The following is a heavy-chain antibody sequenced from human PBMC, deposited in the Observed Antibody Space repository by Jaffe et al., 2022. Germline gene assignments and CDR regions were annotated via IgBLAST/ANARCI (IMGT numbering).Heavy chain of an antibody. CDR3: AKTLGYCSGGSCYPPEYFQH. D-gene: IGHD2-15*01. V-gene: IGHV3-23*01. CDR1: GFTFSSYA. Sequence: EVQLLESGGGLVQPGGSLRLSCAASGFTFSSYAMSWVRQAPGKGLEWVSAISGSGGSTYYADSVKGRFTISRDNSKNTLYLQMNSLRAEDTAVYYCAKTLGYCSGGSCYPPEYFQHWGQGTLVTVSS. CDR2: ISGSGGST. J-gene: IGHJ1*01.